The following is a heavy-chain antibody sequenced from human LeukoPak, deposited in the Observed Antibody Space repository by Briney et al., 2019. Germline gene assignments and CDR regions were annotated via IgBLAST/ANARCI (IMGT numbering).Heavy chain of an antibody. CDR3: AREQHDYGEL. D-gene: IGHD4-17*01. CDR2: INPNSGGT. V-gene: IGHV1-2*02. Sequence: ASVKVSCKASGYTFTGYYMHWVRQAPGQGLEWMGWINPNSGGTNYAQKFQGRVTMTRDKSSSTAYMEVSRLRSDDTAVYYCAREQHDYGELWGQGTLVTVSS. CDR1: GYTFTGYY. J-gene: IGHJ4*02.